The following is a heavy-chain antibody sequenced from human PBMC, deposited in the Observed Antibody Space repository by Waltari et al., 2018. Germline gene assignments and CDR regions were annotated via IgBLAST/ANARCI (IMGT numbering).Heavy chain of an antibody. CDR2: IWHDGSNK. Sequence: QVQLVESGGGVVQPGRSLRLSCAASGFTFSSYGMHWVRQAPGKGLEWVAVIWHDGSNKYYADSVKGRFTISRDNSKNTLYLQMNSLRAEDTAVYYCARGLRSRSGDHWGQGTLVTVSS. J-gene: IGHJ4*02. CDR1: GFTFSSYG. D-gene: IGHD2-15*01. V-gene: IGHV3-33*01. CDR3: ARGLRSRSGDH.